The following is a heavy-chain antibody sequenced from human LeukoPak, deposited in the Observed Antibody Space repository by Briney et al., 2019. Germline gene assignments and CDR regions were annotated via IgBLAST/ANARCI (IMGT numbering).Heavy chain of an antibody. V-gene: IGHV4-39*07. D-gene: IGHD1-26*01. J-gene: IGHJ6*02. CDR3: ARGWELLYGLDV. Sequence: PSETLSLTCTVSGGSISSGSYYWGWIRQSPRNGLEWIGTIYYSGSGSTYYNPSLKSRVTISVDTSKNQFSLKLSSVTAADTAVYYCARGWELLYGLDVWGQGPSVTVSS. CDR2: IYYSGSGST. CDR1: GGSISSGSYY.